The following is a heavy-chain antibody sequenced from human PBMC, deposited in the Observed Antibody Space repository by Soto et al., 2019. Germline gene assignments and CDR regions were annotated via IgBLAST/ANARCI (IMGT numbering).Heavy chain of an antibody. J-gene: IGHJ3*02. V-gene: IGHV3-23*01. Sequence: EVQVLESGGGLVQPGGSLRLSCSASGFTFNDINWVRQARGKGLEWISRITGGGHTDYVDSVKGRFTICRDNSKNTWYLKMHSLRVDDTAVDYCVEDRSGWGYFDIWGQGTVVTVSS. CDR3: VEDRSGWGYFDI. CDR2: ITGGGHT. D-gene: IGHD3-16*01. CDR1: GFTFND.